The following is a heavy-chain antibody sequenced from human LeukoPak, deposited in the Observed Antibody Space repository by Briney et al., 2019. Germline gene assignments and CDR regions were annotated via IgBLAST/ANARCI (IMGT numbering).Heavy chain of an antibody. V-gene: IGHV1-69*05. CDR2: IIPIFGTA. CDR3: ARSGGYSSNYYYYYMDV. CDR1: GYTFTSYG. D-gene: IGHD6-13*01. J-gene: IGHJ6*03. Sequence: ASVKVSCKASGYTFTSYGISWVRQAPGQGLEWMGGIIPIFGTANYAQKFQGRVTITTDESTRTVYMELSSLRSEDTAVYYCARSGGYSSNYYYYYMDVWGKGTTVTVSS.